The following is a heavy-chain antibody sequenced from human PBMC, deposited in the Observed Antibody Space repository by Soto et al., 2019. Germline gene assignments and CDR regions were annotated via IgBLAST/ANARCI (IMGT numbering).Heavy chain of an antibody. Sequence: PGGALTLFCAASGFTFCSYDMNWVRQAPGKGLEWVPYISGSGSTTYYGDTVKGRLTIYRHKAKKSLYLQMNSMRAEDTAVYCCASVGYYHVRVVFHXWGQATIVTVS. D-gene: IGHD3-10*02. V-gene: IGHV3-48*03. CDR1: GFTFCSYD. CDR2: ISGSGSTT. CDR3: ASVGYYHVRVVFHX. J-gene: IGHJ3*02.